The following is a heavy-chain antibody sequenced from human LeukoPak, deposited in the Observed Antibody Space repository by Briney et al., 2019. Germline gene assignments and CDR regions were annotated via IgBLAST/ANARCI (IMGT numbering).Heavy chain of an antibody. CDR1: GGSISGGGYY. Sequence: SQTLSLTCTVSGGSISGGGYYWSWIRQHPGKGLEWIGYIYYSGSTYYNPSLKSRVTISVDTSKNQFSLKLSSVTAADTAVYYCARGPSITMVRGVIIRSGAFDIWGQGTMVTVSS. CDR3: ARGPSITMVRGVIIRSGAFDI. J-gene: IGHJ3*02. D-gene: IGHD3-10*01. CDR2: IYYSGST. V-gene: IGHV4-31*03.